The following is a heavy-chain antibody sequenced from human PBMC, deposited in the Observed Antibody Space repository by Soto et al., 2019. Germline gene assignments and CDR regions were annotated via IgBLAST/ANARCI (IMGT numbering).Heavy chain of an antibody. D-gene: IGHD2-15*01. Sequence: QVQLVESGGGVVQPGRSLRLSCAASGFTFSSYAMHWVRQAPGKGLEWVAVISYDGSNKYYADSVKGRFTISRDNSKNTLYLQMSSLRAEDTAVYYCARDLAVVVVAATPFDYWGQGTRVTVSS. J-gene: IGHJ4*02. CDR3: ARDLAVVVVAATPFDY. CDR1: GFTFSSYA. V-gene: IGHV3-30-3*01. CDR2: ISYDGSNK.